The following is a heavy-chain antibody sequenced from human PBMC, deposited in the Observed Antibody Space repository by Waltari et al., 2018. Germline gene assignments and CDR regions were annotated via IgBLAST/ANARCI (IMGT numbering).Heavy chain of an antibody. Sequence: QVQLQQWGAGLLKPSETLSLTCAVYGGSFSGYYWSWIRQPPGKGLEWIGEINHSGSTNYNPSLKSRVTISVDTSKNQFSLKLSSVTAADTAVYYCARARPAYYYDCRHHYFDYWGQGTLVTVSS. CDR3: ARARPAYYYDCRHHYFDY. V-gene: IGHV4-34*01. D-gene: IGHD3-22*01. CDR1: GGSFSGYY. CDR2: INHSGST. J-gene: IGHJ4*02.